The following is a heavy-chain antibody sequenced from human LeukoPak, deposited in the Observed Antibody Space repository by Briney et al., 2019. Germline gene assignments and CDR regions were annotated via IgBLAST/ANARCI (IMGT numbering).Heavy chain of an antibody. J-gene: IGHJ4*02. CDR1: GFTFSSYA. D-gene: IGHD5-18*01. V-gene: IGHV3-23*01. CDR3: AKDRKRSDTAMVPHRDY. CDR2: ISGSGGST. Sequence: GGSLRLSCEASGFTFSSYAMSWVRQAPGKGLEWVSAISGSGGSTYYADSVKGRFTISRDNSKNTLYLQMNSLRAEDTAVYYCAKDRKRSDTAMVPHRDYWGQGTLVTVSS.